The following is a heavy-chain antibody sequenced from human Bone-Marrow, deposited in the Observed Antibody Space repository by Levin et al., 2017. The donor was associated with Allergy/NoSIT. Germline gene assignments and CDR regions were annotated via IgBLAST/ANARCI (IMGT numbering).Heavy chain of an antibody. CDR1: GFTFSSYS. V-gene: IGHV3-21*01. J-gene: IGHJ4*02. CDR2: ISSSSSYI. CDR3: ARSQTTVTQRGFDY. Sequence: GGSLRLSCAASGFTFSSYSMNWVRQAPGKGLEWVSSISSSSSYIYYADSVKGRFTISRDNAKNSLYLQMNSLRAEDTAVYYCARSQTTVTQRGFDYWGQGTLVTVSS. D-gene: IGHD4-11*01.